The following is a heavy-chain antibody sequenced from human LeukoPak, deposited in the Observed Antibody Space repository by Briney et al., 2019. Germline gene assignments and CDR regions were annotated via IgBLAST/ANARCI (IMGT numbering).Heavy chain of an antibody. CDR1: GYTLTGYY. CDR3: ARDQTAATGIFDY. V-gene: IGHV1-46*01. CDR2: INPSGGRTPSGGST. J-gene: IGHJ4*02. D-gene: IGHD6-13*01. Sequence: GASVKVSYKASGYTLTGYYIHWVRQAPGQGLEWMGIINPSGGRTPSGGSTSYAQKFQGRVTMTRDTSTSTVYMELSSLRSEDTAVYYCARDQTAATGIFDYWGQGTLVTVSS.